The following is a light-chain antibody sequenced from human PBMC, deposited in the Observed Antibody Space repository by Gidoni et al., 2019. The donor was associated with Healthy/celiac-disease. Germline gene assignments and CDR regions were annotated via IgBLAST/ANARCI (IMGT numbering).Light chain of an antibody. Sequence: DIQMTQSPSTLSASVGDRVTITCRASQSISSWLAWYQKKPGKAPKLLIYKASSLESGVPSRFSGSGSGTEFTLTISSLQPDDFATSYCQQYNSYPLTFGQGTRLEIK. J-gene: IGKJ5*01. CDR3: QQYNSYPLT. CDR1: QSISSW. CDR2: KAS. V-gene: IGKV1-5*03.